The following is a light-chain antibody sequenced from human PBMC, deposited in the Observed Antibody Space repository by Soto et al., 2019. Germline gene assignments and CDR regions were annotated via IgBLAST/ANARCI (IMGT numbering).Light chain of an antibody. CDR2: NNN. V-gene: IGLV1-44*01. CDR1: SSNIGSNT. CDR3: AAWDDSLNGYV. J-gene: IGLJ1*01. Sequence: QSVLAQPPSASGTPGQRVTVSCSGSSSNIGSNTVNWYLQLPGTAPKLLIFNNNHRPSGVPDRFSGSKSGTSASLAISGLQSEDAADYYCAAWDDSLNGYVFGTWTKV.